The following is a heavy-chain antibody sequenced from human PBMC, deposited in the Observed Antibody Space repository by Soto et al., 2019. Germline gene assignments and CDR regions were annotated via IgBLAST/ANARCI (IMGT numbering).Heavy chain of an antibody. V-gene: IGHV1-2*04. Sequence: YAQKFQGWVTITRDTSISTAYMELSRLRSDDTAVYYCARGRDSSSSNDAFDIWGQGTMVTVSS. J-gene: IGHJ3*02. CDR3: ARGRDSSSSNDAFDI. D-gene: IGHD6-6*01.